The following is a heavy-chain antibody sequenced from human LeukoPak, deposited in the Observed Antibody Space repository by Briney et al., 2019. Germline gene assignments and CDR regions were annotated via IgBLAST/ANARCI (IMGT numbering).Heavy chain of an antibody. J-gene: IGHJ4*02. V-gene: IGHV1-69*13. CDR2: ITPLFGTA. Sequence: SVTVSCTASGSTFSSYAISRVPPTPGQRLEWMGGITPLFGTANNAQNFQGRVTITADESTSTAYMELRSLRSEDTAVYYCVRDGSYYDSTGYYYLYWGQGTLVTVSS. CDR3: VRDGSYYDSTGYYYLY. CDR1: GSTFSSYA. D-gene: IGHD3-22*01.